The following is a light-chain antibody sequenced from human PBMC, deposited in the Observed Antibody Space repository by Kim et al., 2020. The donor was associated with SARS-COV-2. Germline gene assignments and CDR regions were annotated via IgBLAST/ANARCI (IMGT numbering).Light chain of an antibody. V-gene: IGKV1-39*01. CDR2: AAS. J-gene: IGKJ2*02. Sequence: DIQMTQSPSSLSASVGDRVTITCRASQSISSYLNWYQQKPGKAPKLLIYAASSLQSGVPSRFSGSGSGTAFTLTISSLHPEDFATYYCQQSYRTPCTFGQGTKLEI. CDR3: QQSYRTPCT. CDR1: QSISSY.